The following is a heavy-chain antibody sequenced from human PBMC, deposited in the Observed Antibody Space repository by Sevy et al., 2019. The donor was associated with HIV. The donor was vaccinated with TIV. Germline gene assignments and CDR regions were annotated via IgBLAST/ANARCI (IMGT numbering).Heavy chain of an antibody. D-gene: IGHD2-15*01. CDR1: GFSFSDYR. Sequence: GGSLRLSCAASGFSFSDYRMHWVRQAPGKGLEWVAVISYDGRNNKYNADSVKGRFTISRDNSKNTLYLQMNSLRAEDTAIYYCAKGDRTFYGLDVWGQGTTVTVSS. CDR3: AKGDRTFYGLDV. J-gene: IGHJ6*02. CDR2: ISYDGRNNK. V-gene: IGHV3-30*18.